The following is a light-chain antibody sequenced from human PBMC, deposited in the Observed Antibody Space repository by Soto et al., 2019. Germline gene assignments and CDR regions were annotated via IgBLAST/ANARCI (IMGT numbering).Light chain of an antibody. J-gene: IGKJ5*01. Sequence: DIVLTQSPATLSLSPGERATLSCRASQSVNTYLAWYQQKPGQAPRLLISDASNRATGISGRFSGRGSGTDFTLTITSLEPEDFAVYYCQHRGNWPITFGQGTRLEIK. V-gene: IGKV3-11*01. CDR3: QHRGNWPIT. CDR2: DAS. CDR1: QSVNTY.